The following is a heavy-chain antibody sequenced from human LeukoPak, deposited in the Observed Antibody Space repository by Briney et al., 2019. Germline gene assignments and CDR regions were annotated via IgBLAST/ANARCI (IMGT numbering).Heavy chain of an antibody. Sequence: ASVKVSCKTSGFAFKGYGISWVRQAPGQGLEWRGWISPYNGNTNYAQRFEGRVTMTTDTSTTTAYMELKSLRSDDTAVYYCTRTGYLRSRHFDNWGQGTLVIVSS. V-gene: IGHV1-18*01. D-gene: IGHD6-13*01. J-gene: IGHJ4*02. CDR2: ISPYNGNT. CDR1: GFAFKGYG. CDR3: TRTGYLRSRHFDN.